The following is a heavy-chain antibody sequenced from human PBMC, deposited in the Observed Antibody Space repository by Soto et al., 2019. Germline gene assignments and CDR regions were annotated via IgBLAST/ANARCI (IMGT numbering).Heavy chain of an antibody. Sequence: PGGSLRLSCAASGFTFSSYSMNWVRQAPGKGLEWVSYISSSSSTIYYADSVKGRFTISRDNAKNSLYLQMNSLRAEDTAVYYCARPLYCSGGSCIDYWGQGTLVTVSS. CDR2: ISSSSSTI. J-gene: IGHJ4*02. V-gene: IGHV3-48*01. CDR3: ARPLYCSGGSCIDY. CDR1: GFTFSSYS. D-gene: IGHD2-15*01.